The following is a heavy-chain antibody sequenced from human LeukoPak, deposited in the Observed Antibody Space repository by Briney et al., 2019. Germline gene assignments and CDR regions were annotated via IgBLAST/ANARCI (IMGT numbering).Heavy chain of an antibody. V-gene: IGHV1-69*05. CDR3: ARLGDYVWGSYGYFDY. J-gene: IGHJ4*02. CDR2: IIPIFGTA. D-gene: IGHD3-16*01. CDR1: GGTFSSYA. Sequence: ASVKVSCKASGGTFSSYAISWARQAPGRGLEWMGGIIPIFGTANYAQKFQGRVTITTDESTSTAYMELSSLRSEDTAVYYCARLGDYVWGSYGYFDYWGQGTLVTVSS.